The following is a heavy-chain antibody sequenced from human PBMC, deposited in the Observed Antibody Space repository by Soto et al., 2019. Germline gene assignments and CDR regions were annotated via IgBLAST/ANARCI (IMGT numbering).Heavy chain of an antibody. CDR1: GFTFSSYA. CDR2: ISYDGSNK. CDR3: AREGYYYDCNGYYSPVVYSYYDFDV. V-gene: IGHV3-30-3*01. Sequence: QVQLVESGGGVVQPGRSLRLSCAASGFTFSSYAMHWVRQAPGKGLEWVAVISYDGSNKYYADSVKGRFTISRDNSKNTLNLPMSTLTAEDTAVYYCAREGYYYDCNGYYSPVVYSYYDFDVWGQGTTVTVSS. D-gene: IGHD3-22*01. J-gene: IGHJ6*02.